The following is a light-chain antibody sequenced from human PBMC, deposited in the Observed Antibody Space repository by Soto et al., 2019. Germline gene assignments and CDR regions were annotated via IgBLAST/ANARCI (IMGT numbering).Light chain of an antibody. Sequence: NFMLTQPHSVSESPGKTVTISCTGSSGSIASNYVQWYQQRPGSAPTTVIYEDNHRPSGVPDLFSGSIDRSSNSASLTISGLKTEDEADYYCQSYDTSNNWVFGGGTKLTVL. CDR3: QSYDTSNNWV. CDR2: EDN. V-gene: IGLV6-57*02. J-gene: IGLJ3*02. CDR1: SGSIASNY.